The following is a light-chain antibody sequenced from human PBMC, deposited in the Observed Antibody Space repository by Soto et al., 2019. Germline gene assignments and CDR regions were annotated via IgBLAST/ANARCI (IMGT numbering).Light chain of an antibody. V-gene: IGKV3-20*01. J-gene: IGKJ1*01. CDR1: QSVRSSF. CDR2: DAS. Sequence: EIVLTQSPGTLSLSPGERATLSCRASQSVRSSFLAWYQQKPGQAPSLLIKDASTRATGIPDRFSGRGSGTDLTLSMSRLEPDDFAVYFCQQYGSSPWTFGQGTKVEI. CDR3: QQYGSSPWT.